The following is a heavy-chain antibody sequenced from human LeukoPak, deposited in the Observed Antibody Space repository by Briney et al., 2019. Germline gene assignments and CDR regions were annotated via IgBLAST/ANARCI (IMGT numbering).Heavy chain of an antibody. Sequence: GASVKVSCKASGYTFTSYGISWVRQAPGQGLEWMGWISAYNGNTNYAQKLQGRVTMTTDTSTSTAYMELRSLRSDDTAVYYCARDFSGARMAAAGTWGQGTLVTVSS. V-gene: IGHV1-18*01. CDR1: GYTFTSYG. J-gene: IGHJ4*02. D-gene: IGHD6-13*01. CDR3: ARDFSGARMAAAGT. CDR2: ISAYNGNT.